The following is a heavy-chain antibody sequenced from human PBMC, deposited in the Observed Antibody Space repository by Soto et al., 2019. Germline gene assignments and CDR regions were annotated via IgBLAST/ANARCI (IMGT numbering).Heavy chain of an antibody. D-gene: IGHD3-10*01. CDR2: IYHSGST. J-gene: IGHJ6*02. Sequence: PSETLSLTCAVSGYSISSGYYWDWIRQPPGKGLEWIGSIYHSGSTSYNPSLKSRVTISVDTSKNQFSLKLSSVTAADTAVYYCARLRRFGYYYYGMDVWGQGTTVTVSS. CDR3: ARLRRFGYYYYGMDV. V-gene: IGHV4-38-2*01. CDR1: GYSISSGYY.